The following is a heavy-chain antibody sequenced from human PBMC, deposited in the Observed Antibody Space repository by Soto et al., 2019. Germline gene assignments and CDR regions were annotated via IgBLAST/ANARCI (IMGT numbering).Heavy chain of an antibody. Sequence: QVQLVQSGAEVKKPGASVKVSCKVSGYTLTELSMHWVRQAPGKGLEWMGGFDPEDGETIYAQKFQGRVTMTEDTSTDTAYMELSSLRSEDTAVYYCATAPGPAHYYGSESYSWFDPWGQGTLVTVSS. D-gene: IGHD3-10*01. CDR3: ATAPGPAHYYGSESYSWFDP. CDR2: FDPEDGET. J-gene: IGHJ5*02. CDR1: GYTLTELS. V-gene: IGHV1-24*01.